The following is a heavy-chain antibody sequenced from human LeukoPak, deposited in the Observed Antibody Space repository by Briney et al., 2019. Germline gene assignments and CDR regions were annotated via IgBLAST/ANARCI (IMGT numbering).Heavy chain of an antibody. D-gene: IGHD1-26*01. CDR3: ARAQGISAPGMVDLYYMDV. V-gene: IGHV4-59*01. J-gene: IGHJ6*03. CDR1: GGSISSSS. CDR2: LYYSGST. Sequence: SETLSLTCTLSGGSISSSSLEWIRQPPGKGLEWMGSLYYSGSTSYNPSLKSRVTMSLETSKNQFSPKLTSVTAADTGVYYCARAQGISAPGMVDLYYMDVGGRGTAVTVSS.